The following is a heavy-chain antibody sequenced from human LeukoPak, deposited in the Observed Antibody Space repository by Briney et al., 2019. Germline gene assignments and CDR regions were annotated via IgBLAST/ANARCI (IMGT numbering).Heavy chain of an antibody. CDR2: IRGRPNSYAT. D-gene: IGHD3-3*01. CDR1: GFTFSGSS. Sequence: PGGSLRLSCAASGFTFSGSSLQWVRQASGKGLEWLGCIRGRPNSYATAYAASVKSRFTISRDDSKNTAYLQMNSLKTEDTAVYYCTSNDFWSTYWGQGTLVTVSS. CDR3: TSNDFWSTY. J-gene: IGHJ4*02. V-gene: IGHV3-73*01.